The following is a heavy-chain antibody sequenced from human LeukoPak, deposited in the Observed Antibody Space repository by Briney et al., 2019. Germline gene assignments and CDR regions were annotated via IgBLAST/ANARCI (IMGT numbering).Heavy chain of an antibody. Sequence: SGTLSLTCAVSGDSISSGDYSWSWIRQPSGKGLEWIGYIFHSGSSYYNSSLKSRVTISVDKSKNQFSLRLTSVTAADTAVYYCARELWFVNAPGSWFDPWGQGTLVTVSS. D-gene: IGHD3-10*01. J-gene: IGHJ5*02. CDR2: IFHSGSS. V-gene: IGHV4-30-2*01. CDR1: GDSISSGDYS. CDR3: ARELWFVNAPGSWFDP.